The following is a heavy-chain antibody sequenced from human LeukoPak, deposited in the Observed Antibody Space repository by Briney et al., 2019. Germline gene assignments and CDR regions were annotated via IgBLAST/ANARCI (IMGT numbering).Heavy chain of an antibody. CDR1: ELTVSDAW. J-gene: IGHJ4*02. CDR3: ARDPLVSGDY. CDR2: ISSSGSTI. Sequence: KTGGSLRLSCAASELTVSDAWMSWVRQVPGKGLEWVSYISSSGSTIYYADSVKGRFTISRDNAKNSLYLQMNSLRAEDTAVYYCARDPLVSGDYWGQGTLVTVSS. D-gene: IGHD2-8*02. V-gene: IGHV3-11*01.